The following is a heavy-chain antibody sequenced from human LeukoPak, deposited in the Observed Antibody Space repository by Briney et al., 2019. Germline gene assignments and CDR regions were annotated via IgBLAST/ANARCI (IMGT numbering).Heavy chain of an antibody. CDR2: ISSSGSTI. CDR1: GFTFSDYY. CDR3: ARDLSLYCSGGSCYSLNY. V-gene: IGHV3-11*01. J-gene: IGHJ4*02. D-gene: IGHD2-15*01. Sequence: PGGSLRLSCAASGFTFSDYYMSWIRQAPGKGLEWVSYISSSGSTIYYADSVKGRFTISRDNAKNSLYLQMNSPRAEDTAVYYCARDLSLYCSGGSCYSLNYWGQGTLVTVSS.